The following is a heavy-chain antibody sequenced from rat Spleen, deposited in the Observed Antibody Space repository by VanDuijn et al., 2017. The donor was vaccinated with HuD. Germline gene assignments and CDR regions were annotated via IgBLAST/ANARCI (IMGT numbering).Heavy chain of an antibody. CDR2: VSTGGANT. CDR3: VRLLGAPDWYFDF. D-gene: IGHD5-1*01. J-gene: IGHJ1*01. Sequence: EVQLVESGGGLVQPGRSLKLSCAASGFTFSNYGMAWVRQAPTKGLEWVASVSTGGANTYYRGSVKGRFTISRDNAKSTLYLQMDSLRSEDTATYYCVRLLGAPDWYFDFWGPGTMVTVSS. CDR1: GFTFSNYG. V-gene: IGHV5S13*01.